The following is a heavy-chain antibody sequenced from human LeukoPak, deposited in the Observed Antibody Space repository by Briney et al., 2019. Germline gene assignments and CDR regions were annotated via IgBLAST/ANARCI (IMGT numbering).Heavy chain of an antibody. CDR1: GFTFSSYG. J-gene: IGHJ4*02. D-gene: IGHD6-13*01. Sequence: GGSLRLSCAASGFTFSSYGMSWVRQSPGKGLEWVSTITSSGGSTYYTDSVKGRFTISRDSSKNTLYLQMNSLRVEDTAVYYCAKARVGEAGASDYWGQGTLVTASS. V-gene: IGHV3-23*01. CDR2: ITSSGGST. CDR3: AKARVGEAGASDY.